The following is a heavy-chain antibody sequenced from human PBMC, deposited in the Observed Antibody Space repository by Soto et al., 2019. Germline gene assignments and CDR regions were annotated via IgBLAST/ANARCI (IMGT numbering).Heavy chain of an antibody. J-gene: IGHJ4*02. CDR1: GGSISSYY. D-gene: IGHD3-3*01. CDR3: ARQATSYYFWSRYSDRPRPEYYFDY. V-gene: IGHV4-59*01. Sequence: SETLSLTCTVSGGSISSYYWSWIRQPPGKGLEWIGYVYYSGSTNYNPSLKTRVTISVDTSKNQFSLKLSSVTAADTAVYYCARQATSYYFWSRYSDRPRPEYYFDYWGQGTLVTVSS. CDR2: VYYSGST.